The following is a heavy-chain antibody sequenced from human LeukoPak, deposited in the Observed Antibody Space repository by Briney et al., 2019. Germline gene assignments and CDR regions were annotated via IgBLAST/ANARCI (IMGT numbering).Heavy chain of an antibody. V-gene: IGHV1-69*05. CDR2: IIPIFGTS. J-gene: IGHJ4*02. CDR1: GGTFSSYA. Sequence: ASVKVSCKASGGTFSSYAISWVRQAPGQGLEWMARIIPIFGTSDYAQKFQGRVTITTDESTSTVFMELSGLRSEDTAVYYCTKDHEGYFDYWGQGSLVTVSS. CDR3: TKDHEGYFDY.